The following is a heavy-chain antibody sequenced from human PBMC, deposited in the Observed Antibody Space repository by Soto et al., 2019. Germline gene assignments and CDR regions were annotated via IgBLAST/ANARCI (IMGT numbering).Heavy chain of an antibody. CDR3: ARERWGGLGHFFDI. Sequence: QVQLQESGPGLVKPSETLSLTCTVSGGSVDSGSFSWSWIRHPPGKGWEWIRSIYYSGTINYNSSLKSRVAMSVDTSKNQFSLNLTSVTAADTAVYYCARERWGGLGHFFDIWGRGNLVTVSS. V-gene: IGHV4-61*01. D-gene: IGHD2-21*01. J-gene: IGHJ2*01. CDR1: GGSVDSGSFS. CDR2: IYYSGTI.